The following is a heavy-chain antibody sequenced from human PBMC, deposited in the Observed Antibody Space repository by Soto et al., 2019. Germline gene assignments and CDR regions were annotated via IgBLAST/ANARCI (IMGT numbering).Heavy chain of an antibody. V-gene: IGHV3-30-3*01. Sequence: QVQLVESRGGLVQPGRSLRLSCAASGFTFSSYAMQWVRQAPGKGLEWVAVISYDGSNKYYADSVKGRFTISRDNSKNTLYLQMNSLRAEDTAVYYCARDHGGYYFAFDYWGQGTLVTVSS. D-gene: IGHD3-22*01. CDR2: ISYDGSNK. CDR3: ARDHGGYYFAFDY. CDR1: GFTFSSYA. J-gene: IGHJ4*02.